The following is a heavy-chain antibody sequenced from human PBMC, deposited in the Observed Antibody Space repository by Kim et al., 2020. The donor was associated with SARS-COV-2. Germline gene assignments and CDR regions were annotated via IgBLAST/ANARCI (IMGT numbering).Heavy chain of an antibody. V-gene: IGHV3-74*01. CDR1: GFTLSTYW. CDR2: IRSDGITT. D-gene: IGHD2-2*01. J-gene: IGHJ6*03. CDR3: ARSSSTSCPCYYMDV. Sequence: GGSLRLSCAASGFTLSTYWMYWFRQAAGKGLVGGSRIRSDGITTNYADSVKGRFTITRDNAKNTLYLQMDSLRAEDTAVYYCARSSSTSCPCYYMDVWGKGTTVTVSS.